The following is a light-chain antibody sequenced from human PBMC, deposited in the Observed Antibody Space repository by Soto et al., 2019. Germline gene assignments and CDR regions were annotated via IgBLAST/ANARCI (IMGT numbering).Light chain of an antibody. CDR1: QSISDY. CDR2: AAS. J-gene: IGKJ4*01. Sequence: DIQMTQSPSSLSASVGDRVTITCRTSQSISDYLNWYQEKPGKAPKLLIYAASSLQSGVPSRFSGSGSGTDFTLTTSSLQPEDFATYYCQQSYNTPLTFGGGTKVEIK. V-gene: IGKV1-39*01. CDR3: QQSYNTPLT.